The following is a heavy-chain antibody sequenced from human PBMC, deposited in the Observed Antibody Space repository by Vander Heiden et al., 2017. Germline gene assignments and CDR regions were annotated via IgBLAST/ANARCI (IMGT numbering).Heavy chain of an antibody. CDR1: EGTFSSYA. V-gene: IGHV1-69*06. CDR2: IIPIFGTA. CDR3: ARDKPMTTVSTTSAFDI. Sequence: VQLVQSVVEVTKPAASVNVCCEASEGTFSSYAISWVRQAPGQGLEWMGGIIPIFGTANYAQKFQGRVTITADKSTSTAYMELSSLRSEDTAVYYCARDKPMTTVSTTSAFDIWGQGTMVTVSS. D-gene: IGHD4-17*01. J-gene: IGHJ3*02.